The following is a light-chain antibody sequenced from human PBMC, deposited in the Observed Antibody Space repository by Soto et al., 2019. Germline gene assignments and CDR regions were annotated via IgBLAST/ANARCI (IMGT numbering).Light chain of an antibody. CDR3: ALWDDSLNGPV. Sequence: QSVLTQPPSASGTPGQRVTISWSGSTSNIGTNTVNWYQQLPGTAPKLLIYSNSQRPSGVPDRFSGSKSGTSASLAICGLQSDDESDYYCALWDDSLNGPVFGGGTKLTVL. J-gene: IGLJ2*01. CDR2: SNS. V-gene: IGLV1-44*01. CDR1: TSNIGTNT.